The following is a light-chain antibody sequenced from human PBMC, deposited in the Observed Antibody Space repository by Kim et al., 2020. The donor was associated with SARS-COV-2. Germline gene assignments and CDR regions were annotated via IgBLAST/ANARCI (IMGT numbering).Light chain of an antibody. CDR3: QSYDSDVRGSV. CDR2: GNT. Sequence: QSVLTQPPSVSGAPGLGVTISCTGSNSNIGAGYDVHWYQQIPGTAPKLLIYGNTIRPSGVPDRISGSKSGTSASLAITGLQAEDEADYYCQSYDSDVRGSVFGGGTKVTVL. J-gene: IGLJ2*01. CDR1: NSNIGAGYD. V-gene: IGLV1-40*01.